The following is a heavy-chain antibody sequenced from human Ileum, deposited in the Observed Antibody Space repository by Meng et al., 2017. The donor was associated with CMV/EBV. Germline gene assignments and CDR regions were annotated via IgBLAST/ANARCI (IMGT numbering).Heavy chain of an antibody. CDR1: GDFAKNFY. CDR3: ARSGLRGIYVDY. Sequence: QGQRQEPGPGLVKPSETLSLTCTVSGDFAKNFYWSWIRQPAGKGLQWIGRISTSGSDNYNPSLKSRVTMSVDTSKKQFSLKLSSVTAADTAVYYCARSGLRGIYVDYWGQGTLVTVFS. J-gene: IGHJ4*02. V-gene: IGHV4-4*07. CDR2: ISTSGSD. D-gene: IGHD4-17*01.